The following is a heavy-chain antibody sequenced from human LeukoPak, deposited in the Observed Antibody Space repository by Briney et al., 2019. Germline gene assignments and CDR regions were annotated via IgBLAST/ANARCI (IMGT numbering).Heavy chain of an antibody. CDR2: INAGNGNT. V-gene: IGHV1-3*01. CDR1: GYTFSDYA. Sequence: ASVKVSCKASGYTFSDYAMHWVRQAPGQRLEWMGWINAGNGNTKYSQKFQGRVTITRDTSASTAYMELSSLRSEDTAVYYCARDRAWPYYYDSSGEVTDAFDIWGQGTMVTVSS. CDR3: ARDRAWPYYYDSSGEVTDAFDI. J-gene: IGHJ3*02. D-gene: IGHD3-22*01.